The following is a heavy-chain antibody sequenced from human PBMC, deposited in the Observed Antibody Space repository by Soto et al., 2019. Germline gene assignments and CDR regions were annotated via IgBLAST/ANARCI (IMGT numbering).Heavy chain of an antibody. CDR2: ISYDGSNK. CDR3: AKDVVVGATTGLGDYYYYYGMDV. V-gene: IGHV3-30*18. D-gene: IGHD1-26*01. CDR1: GFTFSSYG. J-gene: IGHJ6*02. Sequence: QVQLVESGGGVVQPGRSLRLSCAASGFTFSSYGMHWVRQAPGKGLEWVAVISYDGSNKYYADSVKGRFTISRDNSKNTLYLQMNSVRAEDTDVYYCAKDVVVGATTGLGDYYYYYGMDVWGQGTTVTVSS.